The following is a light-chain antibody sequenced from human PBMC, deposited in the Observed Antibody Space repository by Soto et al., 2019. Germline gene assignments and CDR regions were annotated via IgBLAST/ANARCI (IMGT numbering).Light chain of an antibody. J-gene: IGKJ1*01. CDR2: DAY. CDR1: QSISSW. Sequence: DIQMTQSPSTLSASVGDRVTITCRASQSISSWLAWYQQKPGKAPKLLIYDAYSLESGVPSRFSGSGSVTEITLTISSLQPDDFATYFCQQYNSYPWTFGQGTKVEIK. CDR3: QQYNSYPWT. V-gene: IGKV1-5*01.